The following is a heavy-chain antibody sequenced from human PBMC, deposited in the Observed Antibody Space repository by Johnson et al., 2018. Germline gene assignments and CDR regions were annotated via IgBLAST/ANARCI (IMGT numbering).Heavy chain of an antibody. CDR2: ISSRGSTI. D-gene: IGHD1-26*01. CDR3: ARAWEAEKVGATISSYYMDV. CDR1: GFTFSDYY. V-gene: IGHV3-11*04. Sequence: QVQLVQSGGGLVKPGGSRRLSCAASGFTFSDYYMSWIRQAPGKGLEWVSYISSRGSTIYYADSVKGRFIISRDNAKNPLYLQMNSLRAEDTAVYYCARAWEAEKVGATISSYYMDVWGKGTTVTVSS. J-gene: IGHJ6*03.